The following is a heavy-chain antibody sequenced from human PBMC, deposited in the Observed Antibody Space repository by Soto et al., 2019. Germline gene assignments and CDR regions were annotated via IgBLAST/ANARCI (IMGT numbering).Heavy chain of an antibody. CDR1: ISSYY. Sequence: ISSYYWSWIRQPPGKGLEWIGYIYYSGSTNYNPSLKSRFTISVDTSKNQFSLKLSSVTAADTAVYYCASSNIAAAGFYYYALDVWGRGTTVTVSS. V-gene: IGHV4-59*01. J-gene: IGHJ6*02. CDR3: ASSNIAAAGFYYYALDV. CDR2: IYYSGST. D-gene: IGHD6-13*01.